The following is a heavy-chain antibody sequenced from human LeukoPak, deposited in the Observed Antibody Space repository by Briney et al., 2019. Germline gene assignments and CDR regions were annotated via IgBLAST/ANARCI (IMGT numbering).Heavy chain of an antibody. V-gene: IGHV4-38-2*02. CDR3: ARIRFLEWLFGYYFDY. D-gene: IGHD3-3*01. CDR1: GYSISSGYY. J-gene: IGHJ4*02. CDR2: IYHSGST. Sequence: SETLSLTCTVSGYSISSGYYWGWIRQPPGKGLEWIGSIYHSGSTYYNPSLKSRVTVSVDTSKNQFSLKLSSVTAADTAVYYCARIRFLEWLFGYYFDYWGQGTLVTVSS.